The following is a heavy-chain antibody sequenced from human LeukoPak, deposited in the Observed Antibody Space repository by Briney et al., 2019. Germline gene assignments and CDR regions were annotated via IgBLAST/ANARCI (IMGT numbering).Heavy chain of an antibody. Sequence: GRSLRLSCAASGFTFSSYAMHWVRQAPGKGLEWVAVISYDGSNKYYADSVKGRFTISRDNAKNSLYLQMNSLRAEDTAVYYCARGGRWLVLGYFDYWGQGTLVTVSS. CDR3: ARGGRWLVLGYFDY. J-gene: IGHJ4*02. CDR1: GFTFSSYA. D-gene: IGHD6-19*01. V-gene: IGHV3-30-3*01. CDR2: ISYDGSNK.